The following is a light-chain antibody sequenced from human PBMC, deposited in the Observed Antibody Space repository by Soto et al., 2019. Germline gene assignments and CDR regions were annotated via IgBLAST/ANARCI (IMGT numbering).Light chain of an antibody. CDR2: DVS. CDR1: STDIGSYNY. V-gene: IGLV2-11*01. J-gene: IGLJ1*01. CDR3: CSYAGTYTLYV. Sequence: QSALTQPASVSGSPGQSITISCTGTSTDIGSYNYVSWYQQHPGKAPKIMIYDVSKRPSGVPDRFSGSKSGNTASLTISGLQAEDEADYYCCSYAGTYTLYVFGTGTKLTVL.